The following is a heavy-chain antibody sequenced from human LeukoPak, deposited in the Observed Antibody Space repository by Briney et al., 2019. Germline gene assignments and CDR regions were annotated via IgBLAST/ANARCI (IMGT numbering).Heavy chain of an antibody. CDR2: IYSGGST. Sequence: PGGSLRLSCAASEFSVGSNYMTWVRQAPGKGLEWVSLIYSGGSTYYADSVKGRFTISRDNAKNSLYLQMNSLRAEDTAVYYCARGSYYYDSSAHFDYWGQGTLVTVSS. CDR3: ARGSYYYDSSAHFDY. D-gene: IGHD3-22*01. CDR1: EFSVGSNY. V-gene: IGHV3-66*01. J-gene: IGHJ4*01.